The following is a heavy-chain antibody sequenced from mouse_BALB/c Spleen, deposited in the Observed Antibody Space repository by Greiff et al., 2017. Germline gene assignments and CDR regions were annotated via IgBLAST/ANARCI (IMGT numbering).Heavy chain of an antibody. CDR2: IYPGNGDT. CDR1: GYTFTSYN. V-gene: IGHV1-12*01. J-gene: IGHJ3*01. CDR3: ARSGDYDWFAY. Sequence: QVQLQQPGAELVKPGASVKMSCKASGYTFTSYNMHWVKQTPGQGLEWIGAIYPGNGDTSYNQKFKGKATLTADKSSSTAYMQLSSLTSEDSAVYDCARSGDYDWFAYWGQGTLVTVSA. D-gene: IGHD2-4*01.